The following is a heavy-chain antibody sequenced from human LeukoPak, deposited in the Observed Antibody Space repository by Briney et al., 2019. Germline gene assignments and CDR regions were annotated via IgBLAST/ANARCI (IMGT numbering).Heavy chain of an antibody. V-gene: IGHV4-39*01. CDR1: GGSISSSSYY. D-gene: IGHD2-2*01. Sequence: SETLSLTCTVSGGSISSSSYYWGWIRQPPGKGLEWIGSIYYSGSTYYNPSLKSRVTISVDTSKNQFSLKLSSVTAADTAVYYCARSGVVPAAYYYGMDVWGQGTTVTVSS. CDR2: IYYSGST. J-gene: IGHJ6*02. CDR3: ARSGVVPAAYYYGMDV.